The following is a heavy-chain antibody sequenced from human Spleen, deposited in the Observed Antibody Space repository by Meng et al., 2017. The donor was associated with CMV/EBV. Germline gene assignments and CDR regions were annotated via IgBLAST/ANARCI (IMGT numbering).Heavy chain of an antibody. Sequence: GSLRLSCTVSGGSISSYYWSWIRQPPGKGLEWIGYIYYSGSTNYNPSLKSRVTISVDTSKNQFSLKLSSVTAADTAVYYCAVSTFFSMDVWGQGTTVTVSS. CDR2: IYYSGST. CDR3: AVSTFFSMDV. CDR1: GGSISSYY. J-gene: IGHJ6*02. D-gene: IGHD3-3*02. V-gene: IGHV4-59*01.